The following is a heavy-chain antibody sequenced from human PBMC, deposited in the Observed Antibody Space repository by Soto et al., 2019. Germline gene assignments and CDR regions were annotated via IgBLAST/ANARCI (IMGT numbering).Heavy chain of an antibody. D-gene: IGHD3-22*01. Sequence: QVQLVESGGGVVQPGRSLRLSCAASGFTFSSYAMHWVRQAPGKGLEWVAVISYDGSNKYYADSVKGRFTISRDNSKNTLYLQMNSLRAEDTAVYYCARGTMIVVGHFDYWGRGTLVTVSS. CDR3: ARGTMIVVGHFDY. CDR1: GFTFSSYA. J-gene: IGHJ4*02. V-gene: IGHV3-30-3*01. CDR2: ISYDGSNK.